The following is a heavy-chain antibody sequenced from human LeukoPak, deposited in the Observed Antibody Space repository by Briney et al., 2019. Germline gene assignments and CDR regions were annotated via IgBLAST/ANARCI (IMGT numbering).Heavy chain of an antibody. CDR3: ARGLGPGYCSSTSCYLFDY. Sequence: ASVKVSCKASGGTFSSYAISWVRQAPGQGLEWMGGIIPIFGTANYAQKFQGRVTITTDESTSTAYMELSSLRSEDTAVYYCARGLGPGYCSSTSCYLFDYWGQGTLVTVSS. CDR2: IIPIFGTA. D-gene: IGHD2-2*01. V-gene: IGHV1-69*05. CDR1: GGTFSSYA. J-gene: IGHJ4*02.